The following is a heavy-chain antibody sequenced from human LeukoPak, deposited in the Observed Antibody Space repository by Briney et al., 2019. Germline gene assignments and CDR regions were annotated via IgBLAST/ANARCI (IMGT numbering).Heavy chain of an antibody. J-gene: IGHJ4*02. D-gene: IGHD4-4*01. CDR3: ARAGSGALHGYFDY. Sequence: SETLSLTCTVSGDSITNGTFPWSWIRQHPVKGLEWLGYIYHGVSTYYNPSLKSRVTISGDTSKNQFSLKLRSVTAADTALYYCARAGSGALHGYFDYWGQGALVTVSS. CDR1: GDSITNGTFP. CDR2: IYHGVST. V-gene: IGHV4-31*03.